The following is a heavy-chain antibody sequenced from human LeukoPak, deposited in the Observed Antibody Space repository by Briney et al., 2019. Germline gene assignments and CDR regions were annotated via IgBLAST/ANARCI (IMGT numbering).Heavy chain of an antibody. V-gene: IGHV3-23*01. D-gene: IGHD2-21*02. Sequence: GGSLRLSCAASGFTFSSFVMSWVRQAPGKGLEWVSGISGSGSTTQYADSVKGRFTISRDSSKNTLYLQMNSLRVEDTAVYYCAKGRVSCAGDYHARPPGYWGQGTLVTVSS. CDR2: ISGSGSTT. CDR1: GFTFSSFV. J-gene: IGHJ4*02. CDR3: AKGRVSCAGDYHARPPGY.